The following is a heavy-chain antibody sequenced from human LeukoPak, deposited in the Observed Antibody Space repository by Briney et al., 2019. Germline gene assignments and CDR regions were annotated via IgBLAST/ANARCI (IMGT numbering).Heavy chain of an antibody. CDR2: INHSGST. D-gene: IGHD3-10*01. CDR3: ARVGGGVYYYGSGSYSPSNWFDP. J-gene: IGHJ5*02. V-gene: IGHV4-34*01. CDR1: GGSFSGYY. Sequence: SETLSLTCAVYGGSFSGYYWSWIRQPPGKGLEWIGEINHSGSTNYNPSLKSRVTMSVDTSKNQFSLKLSSVTAADTAVYYCARVGGGVYYYGSGSYSPSNWFDPWGQGTLVTVSS.